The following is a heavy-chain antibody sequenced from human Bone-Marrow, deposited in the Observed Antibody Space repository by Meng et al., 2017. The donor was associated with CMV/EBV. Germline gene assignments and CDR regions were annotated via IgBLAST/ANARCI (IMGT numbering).Heavy chain of an antibody. V-gene: IGHV6-1*01. CDR3: SRGVPLAETYVFWSGYRYYFDY. CDR1: GDRVPSNSPA. Sequence: SQTLSLTCAISGDRVPSNSPAWNWIRQSPSRGLEWLGRTYYRSKWYNDYAVTVKSRITINPDTSKDQFSLQLNSVTPEDTAVYYCSRGVPLAETYVFWSGYRYYFDYWGQGTLVTVSS. J-gene: IGHJ4*02. CDR2: TYYRSKWYN. D-gene: IGHD3-3*01.